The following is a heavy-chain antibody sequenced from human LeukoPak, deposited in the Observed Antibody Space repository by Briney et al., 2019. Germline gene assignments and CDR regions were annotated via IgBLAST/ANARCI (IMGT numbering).Heavy chain of an antibody. CDR3: AKSLSLDRLGELKDDAFDI. CDR2: ISYDGSNK. V-gene: IGHV3-30*18. CDR1: GFTFSSYG. J-gene: IGHJ3*02. Sequence: GGSLRLSCAASGFTFSSYGMHWVRQAPGKGLEWVAVISYDGSNKYYADSVKGRFTISRDNSKNTLYLQMNSLRAEDTAVYYCAKSLSLDRLGELKDDAFDIWGQGTMVTVSS. D-gene: IGHD3-16*01.